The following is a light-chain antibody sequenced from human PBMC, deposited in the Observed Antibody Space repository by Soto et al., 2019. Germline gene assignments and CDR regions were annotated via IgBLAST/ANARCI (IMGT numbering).Light chain of an antibody. J-gene: IGKJ2*01. Sequence: DIQMTQSPSTLSASVGDRVTITCRTSQSISNWLAWYQQKPGKAPKLLISGASSLESGVPSRFSSSGSGTEFTLTISSLQPDDFATYYCQQYDSYSYTFGQGTKLEIK. CDR3: QQYDSYSYT. V-gene: IGKV1-5*01. CDR1: QSISNW. CDR2: GAS.